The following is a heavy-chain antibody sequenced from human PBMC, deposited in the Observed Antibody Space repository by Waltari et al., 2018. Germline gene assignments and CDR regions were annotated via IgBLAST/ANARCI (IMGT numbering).Heavy chain of an antibody. CDR3: TRNSGRDY. CDR1: GFTFGAYA. Sequence: EVQLVESGGGLVQPGRSLRLSCTASGFTFGAYAMSWVRQAPGKGLEWVGFIRSKAYGGTTEYAASVKGRFTISRDDSKSIAYLQMNSLKTEDTAVYYCTRNSGRDYWGQGTLVTVSS. J-gene: IGHJ4*02. D-gene: IGHD1-26*01. CDR2: IRSKAYGGTT. V-gene: IGHV3-49*04.